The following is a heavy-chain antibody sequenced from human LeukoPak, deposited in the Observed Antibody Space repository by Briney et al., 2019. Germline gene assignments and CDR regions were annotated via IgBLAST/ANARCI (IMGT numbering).Heavy chain of an antibody. Sequence: SETLSLTCAVYGGSFSGYYWSWIRQPPGKGLEWIGEIIHSRSTNYNPSLKRRVPISVDTSKNQFSLKLRPVTAADTAVYYCAREDYGEQNFDYWGQGTRVTV. CDR1: GGSFSGYY. V-gene: IGHV4-34*12. J-gene: IGHJ4*02. D-gene: IGHD4-17*01. CDR2: IIHSRST. CDR3: AREDYGEQNFDY.